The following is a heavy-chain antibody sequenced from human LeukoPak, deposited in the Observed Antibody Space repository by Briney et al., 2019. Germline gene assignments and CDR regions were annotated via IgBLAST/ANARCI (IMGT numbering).Heavy chain of an antibody. J-gene: IGHJ4*02. CDR1: GGSFSGYY. Sequence: ASETLSLTCAVYGGSFSGYYWSWIRQPPGKGLEWIGEINHSGSTNYNPSLKSRVTISVDTSKNQFSLKLSSVTAADTAVYYCAREVRNAQVVGFDYWGQGTLVTVSS. CDR2: INHSGST. V-gene: IGHV4-34*01. D-gene: IGHD2-15*01. CDR3: AREVRNAQVVGFDY.